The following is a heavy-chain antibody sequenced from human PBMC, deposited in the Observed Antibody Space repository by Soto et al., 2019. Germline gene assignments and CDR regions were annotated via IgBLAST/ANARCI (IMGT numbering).Heavy chain of an antibody. J-gene: IGHJ5*02. V-gene: IGHV1-2*02. Sequence: QVQLVQSGAEVKKPGASVKVSCKASGYTFTGYYMHWVRQAPGQGLEWMGWINPNSGGTNYAQKFQGRVTMTRDTSISTAYMELSRLRSDDTAVYYCARLGDGYNYGNWFDPWGQGTLVTVSS. D-gene: IGHD5-12*01. CDR2: INPNSGGT. CDR1: GYTFTGYY. CDR3: ARLGDGYNYGNWFDP.